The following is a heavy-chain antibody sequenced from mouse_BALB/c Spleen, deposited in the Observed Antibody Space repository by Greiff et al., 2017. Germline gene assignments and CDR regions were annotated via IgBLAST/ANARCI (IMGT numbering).Heavy chain of an antibody. CDR2: IYWDDDK. CDR3: ARSGVTTGEYYFDY. CDR1: GFSLSTSGMG. D-gene: IGHD2-2*01. V-gene: IGHV8-12*01. J-gene: IGHJ2*01. Sequence: QVTLKESGPGILQPSQTLSLTCSFSGFSLSTSGMGVSWIRQPSGKGLEWLAHIYWDDDKRYNPSLKSRLTISKDTSSNQVFLKITSVDTADTATYYCARSGVTTGEYYFDYWGQGTTLTVSS.